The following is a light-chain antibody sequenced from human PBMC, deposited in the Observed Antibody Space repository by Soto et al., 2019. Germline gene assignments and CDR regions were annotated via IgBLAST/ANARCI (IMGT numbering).Light chain of an antibody. J-gene: IGKJ4*01. Sequence: DMEMTQPPSSLSASVGDRVTITCRASQSISNYLNRYQHKPGKVPKLLIYAASSLQSGVPTRFSGSGSGTDFPLTINSLQHEDFPTYYSQQSYGTPLTIGGGTTIEIK. CDR1: QSISNY. CDR3: QQSYGTPLT. CDR2: AAS. V-gene: IGKV1-39*01.